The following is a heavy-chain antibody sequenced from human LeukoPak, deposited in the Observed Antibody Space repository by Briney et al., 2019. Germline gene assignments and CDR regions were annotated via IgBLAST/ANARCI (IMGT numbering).Heavy chain of an antibody. D-gene: IGHD3-10*02. CDR2: IKQDGSEY. CDR1: GFTFSNFW. J-gene: IGHJ6*04. V-gene: IGHV3-7*01. CDR3: AELGITMIGGV. Sequence: PGGSLRLSCAASGFTFSNFWMSWVRQAPGKGLEWVATIKQDGSEYYYVDSEKGRFTISRDNAKNSLYLQMNSPRVEDTAVYYCAELGITMIGGVWGKGTTVTISS.